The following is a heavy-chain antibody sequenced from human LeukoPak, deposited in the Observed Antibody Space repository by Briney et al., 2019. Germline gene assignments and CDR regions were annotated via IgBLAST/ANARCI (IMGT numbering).Heavy chain of an antibody. CDR1: GFTFTYYA. Sequence: GGSLRLSCAASGFTFTYYAMHWVRQAPGKGLEWVSVVSNDGSNQDYTDSVKGRFIISRDDSKSTVYLQMNSLRVEDTAVYYCARDSMVRGVGVIDYWGQGTLVTVSS. V-gene: IGHV3-30-3*01. CDR3: ARDSMVRGVGVIDY. J-gene: IGHJ4*02. CDR2: VSNDGSNQ. D-gene: IGHD3-10*01.